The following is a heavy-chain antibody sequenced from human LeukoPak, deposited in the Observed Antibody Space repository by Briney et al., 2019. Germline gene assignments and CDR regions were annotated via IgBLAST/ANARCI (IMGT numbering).Heavy chain of an antibody. CDR1: GFTFDDYG. J-gene: IGHJ4*02. CDR2: ISSSGSTM. V-gene: IGHV3-11*01. Sequence: GGSLRLSCAASGFTFDDYGMSWVRQAPGKGLEWVSYISSSGSTMYYTDSVKGRFTIPRDNAKDSLYLQMNSLRAEDTAVYYCARDLGSGYEEHFDYWGQGTLVTVSS. D-gene: IGHD5-12*01. CDR3: ARDLGSGYEEHFDY.